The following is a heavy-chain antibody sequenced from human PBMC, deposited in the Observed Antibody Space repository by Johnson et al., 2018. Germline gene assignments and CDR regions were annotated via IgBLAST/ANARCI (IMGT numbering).Heavy chain of an antibody. Sequence: QVQLVESGAEVKKPGSSVKVSCKASGGTFSSYAISWVRQAPGQGLEWMGGIIPIFGTANYAQKFQGRVTITADESTSKAYMELSSLRSEDTAVYYCARGTGSGYYYNNWFDPWGQGTLVTVSS. J-gene: IGHJ5*02. D-gene: IGHD3-22*01. CDR3: ARGTGSGYYYNNWFDP. CDR1: GGTFSSYA. V-gene: IGHV1-69*01. CDR2: IIPIFGTA.